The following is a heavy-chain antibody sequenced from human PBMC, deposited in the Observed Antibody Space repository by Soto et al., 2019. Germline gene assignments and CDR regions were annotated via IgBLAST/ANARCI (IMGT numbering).Heavy chain of an antibody. CDR2: IYPGDSDT. CDR3: ARGGPGIFFGGANYYYYGMDV. D-gene: IGHD3-3*01. J-gene: IGHJ6*01. V-gene: IGHV5-51*01. Sequence: GESLKISCKGSGYSFTSYWIGWVRQMPGKGLEWMGIIYPGDSDTRYSPSFQGQVTISADKSISTAYLQWSSLKASDTAMYYCARGGPGIFFGGANYYYYGMDVWGQGTSVIVSS. CDR1: GYSFTSYW.